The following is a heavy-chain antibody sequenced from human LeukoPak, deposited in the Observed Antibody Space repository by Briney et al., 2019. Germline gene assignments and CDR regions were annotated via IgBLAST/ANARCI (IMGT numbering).Heavy chain of an antibody. CDR3: ARDFSDGYNDRSFDY. V-gene: IGHV4-59*01. D-gene: IGHD5-24*01. CDR2: SYYSGST. CDR1: GGSISSYY. Sequence: PSETLSLTCTVSGGSISSYYWSWIRQPPGKGLEWIGYSYYSGSTNYNPSLKSRVTISVDTSKNQFSLKLSSVTAADTAVYYCARDFSDGYNDRSFDYWGQGTLVTVSS. J-gene: IGHJ4*02.